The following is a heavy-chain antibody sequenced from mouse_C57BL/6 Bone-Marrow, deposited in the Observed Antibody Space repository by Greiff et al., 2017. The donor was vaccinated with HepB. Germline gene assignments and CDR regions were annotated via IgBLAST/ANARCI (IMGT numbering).Heavy chain of an antibody. J-gene: IGHJ2*01. D-gene: IGHD1-1*01. CDR1: GYTFTSYW. CDR3: ARSYYYGSSPLFDY. V-gene: IGHV1-61*01. Sequence: QVQLQQSGAELVRPGSSVKLSCKASGYTFTSYWMDWVKQRPGQGLEWIGNIYPSDSETHYNQKFKDKATLTVDKSSSTAYMQLSSLTSEDSAVYYCARSYYYGSSPLFDYWGQGTTLTVSS. CDR2: IYPSDSET.